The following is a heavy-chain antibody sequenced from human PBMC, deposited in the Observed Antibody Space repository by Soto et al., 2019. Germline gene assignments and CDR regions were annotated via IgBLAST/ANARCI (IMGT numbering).Heavy chain of an antibody. CDR3: ARGGARNWFDP. CDR2: INHSGST. CDR1: GGSFSGYY. Sequence: QVQLQQWGAGLLKPSETLSLTCAVYGGSFSGYYWSWIRQPPGKGLEWIGEINHSGSTNYNPSHKSRVTISVDTSKNQFALKLSPVTAADTAVYFCARGGARNWFDPWGQGTLVTVSS. D-gene: IGHD1-26*01. V-gene: IGHV4-34*01. J-gene: IGHJ5*02.